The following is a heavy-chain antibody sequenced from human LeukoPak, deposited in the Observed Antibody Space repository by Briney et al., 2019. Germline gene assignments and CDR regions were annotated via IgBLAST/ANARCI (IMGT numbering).Heavy chain of an antibody. J-gene: IGHJ3*02. Sequence: SETLSLTCSVSGDSINNYYWNWIRQPPGKGLEWIGYIYYSGSTRYNPSLQSRVTMSIGTSKTQFSLKLDSVTAADTAVYFCARRLRLKNPGGDAFDIWGQGTVVTVSS. D-gene: IGHD5/OR15-5a*01. CDR2: IYYSGST. CDR1: GDSINNYY. V-gene: IGHV4-59*08. CDR3: ARRLRLKNPGGDAFDI.